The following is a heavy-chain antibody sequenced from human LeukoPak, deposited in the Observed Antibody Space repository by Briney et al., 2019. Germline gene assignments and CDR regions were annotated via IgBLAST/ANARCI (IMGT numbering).Heavy chain of an antibody. J-gene: IGHJ2*01. Sequence: AESLKISCKGSGYSFTSYWIGCVRQMPGKGLEWMGIIYPGDSDTRYSPSFQGQVTISADKSISTAYLQWSSLKASDTAMYYCARVVTAADWYFDLWGRGTLVTVSS. CDR1: GYSFTSYW. CDR3: ARVVTAADWYFDL. CDR2: IYPGDSDT. D-gene: IGHD2-21*02. V-gene: IGHV5-51*01.